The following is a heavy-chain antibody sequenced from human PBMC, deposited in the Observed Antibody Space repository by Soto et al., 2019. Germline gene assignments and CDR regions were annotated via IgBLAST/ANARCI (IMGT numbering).Heavy chain of an antibody. D-gene: IGHD2-21*02. J-gene: IGHJ3*01. CDR3: ARASDRGGGDCYCVYAAFDL. CDR1: GATYSPFIAYA. V-gene: IGHV1-69*04. CDR2: IIHLGRSQ. Sequence: QVQLVQSGAEVKKPGSLLKVSCKASGATYSPFIAYAISWLTQDPGQCLEWMGNIIHLGRSQHYAEGLQGIATISEYRTTFTVSLELTTLTSDDAAVYFCARASDRGGGDCYCVYAAFDLWGQGTAVTVSS.